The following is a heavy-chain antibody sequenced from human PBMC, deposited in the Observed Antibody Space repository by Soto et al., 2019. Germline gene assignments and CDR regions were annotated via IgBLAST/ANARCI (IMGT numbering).Heavy chain of an antibody. J-gene: IGHJ6*02. D-gene: IGHD2-2*01. Sequence: QVQLVESGGGVVQPGRSLRLSCAASGFTFSSYAMHWVRQAPGKGLEWVAVISYDGSNKYYADSVKGRFTISRDNSKNTRYLQMNSLRSEDTAVYYCARGYTIVVVPAAMNGDYYYGMDVWGQGTTVTVSS. CDR1: GFTFSSYA. CDR2: ISYDGSNK. V-gene: IGHV3-30-3*01. CDR3: ARGYTIVVVPAAMNGDYYYGMDV.